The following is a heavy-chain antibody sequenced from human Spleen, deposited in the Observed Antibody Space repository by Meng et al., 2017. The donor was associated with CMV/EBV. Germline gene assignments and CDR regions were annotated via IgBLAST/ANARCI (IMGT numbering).Heavy chain of an antibody. D-gene: IGHD3-3*01. J-gene: IGHJ6*02. CDR3: AREDDDFWSGYYYYYGMDV. CDR1: GYTFTGYY. CDR2: IHPHRGDT. Sequence: ASVKVSCKASGYTFTGYYMHWVRQAPGQGLEWMGWIHPHRGDTNYAQQFQGRVTMTRDTSTSTVYMELSSLRSEDTAVYYCAREDDDFWSGYYYYYGMDVWGQGTTVTVSS. V-gene: IGHV1-2*02.